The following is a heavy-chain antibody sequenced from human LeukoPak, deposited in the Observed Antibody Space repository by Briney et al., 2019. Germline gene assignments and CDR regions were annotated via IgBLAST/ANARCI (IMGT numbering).Heavy chain of an antibody. J-gene: IGHJ4*02. CDR3: ARVRTMVRGVMGY. CDR1: GYTFTSYD. D-gene: IGHD3-10*01. CDR2: MNPNSGNT. Sequence: GASVKVSCKSSGYTFTSYDINWVRQATGQGLEWMGWMNPNSGNTGYAQKFQGRVTMTRNTSISTAYMELSRLRSDDTAVYYCARVRTMVRGVMGYWGQGTLVTVSS. V-gene: IGHV1-8*01.